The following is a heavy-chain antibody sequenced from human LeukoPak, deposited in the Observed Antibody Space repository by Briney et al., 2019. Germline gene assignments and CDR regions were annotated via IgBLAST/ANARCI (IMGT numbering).Heavy chain of an antibody. CDR1: GFTFSSYA. V-gene: IGHV3-30*04. Sequence: GGSLRLSCAASGFTFSSYAMHWVRQAPGKGLEWVAVISYDGSNKYYADSVKGRFTISRDNSKNTLYLQMNSLRAEDTAVYYCARDMKGSGWYGGLDYWGQGTLVTVSS. D-gene: IGHD6-19*01. J-gene: IGHJ4*02. CDR3: ARDMKGSGWYGGLDY. CDR2: ISYDGSNK.